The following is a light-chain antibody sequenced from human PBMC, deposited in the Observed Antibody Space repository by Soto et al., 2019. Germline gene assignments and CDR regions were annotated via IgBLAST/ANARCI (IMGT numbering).Light chain of an antibody. CDR3: CSLTSTTSFV. CDR2: DVS. J-gene: IGLJ1*01. V-gene: IGLV2-14*03. Sequence: QSALTQPASVSGSPGQSITISCTGTRNDVGGYNYVSWFQQHPGKAPKFMIYDVSHRSSGVSNRFSGSKSGNTASLTISGLQVEDEADYHCCSLTSTTSFVFGTGTKLTVL. CDR1: RNDVGGYNY.